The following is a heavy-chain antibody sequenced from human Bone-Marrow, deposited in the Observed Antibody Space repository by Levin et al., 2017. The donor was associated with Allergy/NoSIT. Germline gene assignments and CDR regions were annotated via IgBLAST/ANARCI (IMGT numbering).Heavy chain of an antibody. Sequence: GGSLRLSCAASGFTFSSYSMNWVRQAPGKGLEWVSYISSSSSTIYYADSVKGRFTISRDNAKNSLFLQMNSLRAEDTAVYYCARIHTRGFDYWGQGTLVTVSS. CDR1: GFTFSSYS. CDR3: ARIHTRGFDY. CDR2: ISSSSSTI. V-gene: IGHV3-48*04. D-gene: IGHD3-3*01. J-gene: IGHJ4*02.